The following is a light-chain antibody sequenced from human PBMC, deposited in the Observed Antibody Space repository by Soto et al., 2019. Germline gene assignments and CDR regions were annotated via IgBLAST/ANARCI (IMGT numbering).Light chain of an antibody. V-gene: IGKV3-11*01. CDR1: QSVSSY. Sequence: EIVLTQSPATLSLSPGERATLSCRASQSVSSYLAWYQQKPGQAPRLLIYDASNRATGIPARFSGSGSGTDFTLTLSSLEPEDFAVYYWQQRSNWPRTFGQGTKVEIK. CDR3: QQRSNWPRT. CDR2: DAS. J-gene: IGKJ1*01.